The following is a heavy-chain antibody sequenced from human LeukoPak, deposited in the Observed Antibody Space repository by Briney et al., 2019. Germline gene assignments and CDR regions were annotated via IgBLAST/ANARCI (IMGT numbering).Heavy chain of an antibody. CDR2: INPNSGGT. V-gene: IGHV1-2*02. D-gene: IGHD3-22*01. CDR3: AREGVDYYDSSGYPAEYYMDV. CDR1: GYTFTGYY. Sequence: ASVKVSCKASGYTFTGYYMHWVRQAPGQGLEWMGWINPNSGGTNYAQKFQGRVTMTRDTSISTAYMELSRLRSDDTAVYCCAREGVDYYDSSGYPAEYYMDVWGKGTTVTVS. J-gene: IGHJ6*03.